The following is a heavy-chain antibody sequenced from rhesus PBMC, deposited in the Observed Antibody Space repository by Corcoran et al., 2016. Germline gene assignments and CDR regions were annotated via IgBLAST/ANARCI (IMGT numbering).Heavy chain of an antibody. Sequence: QVQLQESGPGLVKPSETLSLTCAGSGYSVSSGHYWGWVRQSPGKGLEYIGFFDGPRGITYYYTSSLESRVTISKDTSTNLFFLTLRSVTAADTARYFCVRGTPPDNWGQGVLVTVSS. CDR2: FDGPRGITY. V-gene: IGHV4-99*01. D-gene: IGHD5-42*01. CDR3: VRGTPPDN. J-gene: IGHJ4*01. CDR1: GYSVSSGHY.